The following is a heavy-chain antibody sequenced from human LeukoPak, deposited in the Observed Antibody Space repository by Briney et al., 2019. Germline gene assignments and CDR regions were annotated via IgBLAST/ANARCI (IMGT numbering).Heavy chain of an antibody. V-gene: IGHV3-7*01. D-gene: IGHD3-9*01. CDR3: ARDAYNILTGYQPDY. Sequence: GGSLRLSCAASGFTFSSCWMNWVRQAPGKGLEWVANIKQDGSEKYYVDSVKGRFTISRDNAKNSLYLQMNSLRAEDTAVYYCARDAYNILTGYQPDYWGQGTLVTVSS. J-gene: IGHJ4*02. CDR2: IKQDGSEK. CDR1: GFTFSSCW.